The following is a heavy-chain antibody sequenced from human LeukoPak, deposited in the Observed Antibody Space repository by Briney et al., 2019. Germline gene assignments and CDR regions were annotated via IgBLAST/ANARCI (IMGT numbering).Heavy chain of an antibody. CDR3: ARVGLGYYDSSGYYYFDY. J-gene: IGHJ4*02. V-gene: IGHV1-2*02. CDR1: GYTFTSNY. D-gene: IGHD3-22*01. CDR2: INPNSGGT. Sequence: ASVKVSCKAFGYTFTSNYMHWVRQAPGQGPEWMGWINPNSGGTNYAQKFQGRVTMTRDTSISTAYMELSRLRSDDTAVYYCARVGLGYYDSSGYYYFDYWGQGTLVTVSS.